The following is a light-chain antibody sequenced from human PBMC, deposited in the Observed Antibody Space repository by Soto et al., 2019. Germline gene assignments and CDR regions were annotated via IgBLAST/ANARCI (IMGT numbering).Light chain of an antibody. J-gene: IGKJ1*01. CDR2: DAS. Sequence: EILMTQSPATLSVSPGEGASLSCRVSQSVTTKLAWYQQRPGQPPRLLIYDASTRATGVPATFSGSGSGTDFTLTISSLQSDDVAVYYCLQYHYWPWTFGPGTRVEVK. CDR3: LQYHYWPWT. V-gene: IGKV3-15*01. CDR1: QSVTTK.